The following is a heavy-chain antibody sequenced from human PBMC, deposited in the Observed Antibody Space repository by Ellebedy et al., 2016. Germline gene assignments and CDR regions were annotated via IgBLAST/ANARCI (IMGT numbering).Heavy chain of an antibody. CDR2: ISYDGIIE. D-gene: IGHD2-21*01. Sequence: GGSLRLSXVASGFPFTSYAMHWVRQAPDKRLEWVVSISYDGIIENYIDSVKGRFTISREDSKNTLYLQMHGLRAEDTAIYYCARGGIDFDYWGQGALVTVSS. J-gene: IGHJ4*02. V-gene: IGHV3-30*10. CDR3: ARGGIDFDY. CDR1: GFPFTSYA.